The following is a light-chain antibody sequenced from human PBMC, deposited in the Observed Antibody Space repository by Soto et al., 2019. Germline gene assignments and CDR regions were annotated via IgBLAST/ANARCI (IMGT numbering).Light chain of an antibody. Sequence: EIVLTQSPGTLSLSPGARATLSCRATQSVRGNYLAWYQQRPGQAPRLLIYGASSRATGVPDRFSGSGSGTDFTLTISRLEPEDFAVYYCQQYGSSPGITFGQGTRLEIK. V-gene: IGKV3-20*01. J-gene: IGKJ5*01. CDR1: QSVRGNY. CDR2: GAS. CDR3: QQYGSSPGIT.